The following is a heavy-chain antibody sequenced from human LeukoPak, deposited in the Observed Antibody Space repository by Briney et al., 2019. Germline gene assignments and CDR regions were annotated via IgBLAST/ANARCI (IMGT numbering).Heavy chain of an antibody. CDR3: ARDRYLSAA. J-gene: IGHJ4*02. CDR2: ISGSGGST. CDR1: GFTLSSYA. V-gene: IGHV3-23*01. D-gene: IGHD3-9*01. Sequence: PGGSLRLSCAASGFTLSSYAMTWVRQAPGKGLEWVSAISGSGGSTYYADSVKGRFTISRDNAKNSLYLQMNSLKVEDTAVYYCARDRYLSAAWGQGTLVTVSS.